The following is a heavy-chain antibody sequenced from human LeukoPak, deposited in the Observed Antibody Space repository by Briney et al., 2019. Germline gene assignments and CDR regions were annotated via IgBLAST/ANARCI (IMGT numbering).Heavy chain of an antibody. CDR2: ISSNSNYI. CDR3: ARVPHAMVRGVIITEFYFDY. Sequence: GGSLRLSCAASGLTFSSYSMNWVRQAPGKGLEWVSSISSNSNYIYYADSVKGRFTISRDNAKNSLYLQMNSLRAEDTAVYYCARVPHAMVRGVIITEFYFDYWGQGTLVTVPS. J-gene: IGHJ4*02. V-gene: IGHV3-21*01. CDR1: GLTFSSYS. D-gene: IGHD3-10*01.